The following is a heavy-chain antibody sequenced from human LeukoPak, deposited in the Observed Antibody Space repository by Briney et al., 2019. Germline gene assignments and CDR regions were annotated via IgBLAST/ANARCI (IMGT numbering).Heavy chain of an antibody. CDR1: GGSISSGDYY. Sequence: SETLSLTCTVSGGSISSGDYYWSWIRQPPGKGLEWIGYIYYSGSTNYNPSLKSRVTISVDTSKNQFSLKLSSVTAADTAVYYCARERSDIVVVPAAGDAFDIWGRGTMVTVSS. CDR3: ARERSDIVVVPAAGDAFDI. CDR2: IYYSGST. V-gene: IGHV4-61*08. D-gene: IGHD2-2*01. J-gene: IGHJ3*02.